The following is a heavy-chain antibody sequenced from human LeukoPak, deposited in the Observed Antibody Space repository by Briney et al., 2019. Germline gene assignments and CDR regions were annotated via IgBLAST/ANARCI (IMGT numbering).Heavy chain of an antibody. CDR1: GYSFTNYD. V-gene: IGHV1-18*01. CDR2: ISPYNGNT. D-gene: IGHD6-13*01. Sequence: ASVKVSCKASGYSFTNYDISWVRQAPGQGLEWMGWISPYNGNTNYAQKLQGRVTMTSDTSTNTAYMEMRSLRSDDTAVYYCARRVRAVPGTYYFDYWGQGTLVTVSS. CDR3: ARRVRAVPGTYYFDY. J-gene: IGHJ4*02.